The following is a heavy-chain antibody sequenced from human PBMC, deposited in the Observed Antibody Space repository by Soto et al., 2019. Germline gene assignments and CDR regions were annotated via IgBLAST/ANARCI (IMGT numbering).Heavy chain of an antibody. D-gene: IGHD4-17*01. CDR2: IYWDDDK. Sequence: QITLKESGPTLVKPTQTLTLTCAFSGFSLTTSGVNVGWIRQAPGKAPEWLALIYWDDDKRYSPSLESRLTITKDTSKNQVVLTLTNMDPVDTATYYCTYSRLPSTLTTSAEYFQHWGQGALVTVSS. J-gene: IGHJ1*01. CDR3: TYSRLPSTLTTSAEYFQH. CDR1: GFSLTTSGVN. V-gene: IGHV2-5*02.